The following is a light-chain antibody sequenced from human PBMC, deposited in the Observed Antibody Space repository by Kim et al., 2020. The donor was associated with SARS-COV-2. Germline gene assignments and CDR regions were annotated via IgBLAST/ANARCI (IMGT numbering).Light chain of an antibody. CDR3: SSYTSSDTWV. Sequence: QSALTQPASASGSPGQSITISCTGTGSDVGGYNYVSWYQHRPGKAPQLIIYDASERPSGVSDRFSGSKSGDTASLTVSGLQAEDEADYHCSSYTSSDTWVFGGGTKLTVL. CDR2: DAS. J-gene: IGLJ3*02. CDR1: GSDVGGYNY. V-gene: IGLV2-14*03.